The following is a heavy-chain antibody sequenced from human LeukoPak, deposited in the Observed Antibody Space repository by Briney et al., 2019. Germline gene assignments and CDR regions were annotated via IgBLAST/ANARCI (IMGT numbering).Heavy chain of an antibody. D-gene: IGHD6-13*01. CDR3: ARADSSSWFDY. J-gene: IGHJ4*02. Sequence: GGSLRLSCDASGFTFSGYYMTWIRQAPGKGLEWVSHISSSGSYRNYADSVKGRFTISRDNAKNSLYLQMNSLRADDTAVYYCARADSSSWFDYWGQGVLVTVSS. CDR1: GFTFSGYY. CDR2: ISSSGSYR. V-gene: IGHV3-11*05.